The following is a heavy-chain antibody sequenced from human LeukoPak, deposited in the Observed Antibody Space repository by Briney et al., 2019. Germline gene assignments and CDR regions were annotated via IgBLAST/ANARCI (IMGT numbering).Heavy chain of an antibody. D-gene: IGHD1-1*01. CDR3: ARHLSGTTMSHYFDF. Sequence: SETLSPTCSVSGDSISSGRNYWGWIRQSPGKGLEWIASIYSSGNTHSNPSLKSRVSIDTSKNQVSLKLYSVTASDAAIYYCARHLSGTTMSHYFDFWGQGTLVTVSS. CDR2: IYSSGNT. V-gene: IGHV4-39*01. CDR1: GDSISSGRNY. J-gene: IGHJ4*02.